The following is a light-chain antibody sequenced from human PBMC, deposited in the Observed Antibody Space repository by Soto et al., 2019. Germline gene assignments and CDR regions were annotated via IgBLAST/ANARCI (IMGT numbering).Light chain of an antibody. Sequence: DIQMTQSPSTLSASVGDRVTITCRANQSISTWLAWYQQEPGKAPKLLIYKASHLDSGVPSRFNGSGSGTEFTLTISSLQPDDFANYYCQQYNTYSRTFGQGTKVEIK. CDR1: QSISTW. CDR3: QQYNTYSRT. CDR2: KAS. V-gene: IGKV1-5*03. J-gene: IGKJ1*01.